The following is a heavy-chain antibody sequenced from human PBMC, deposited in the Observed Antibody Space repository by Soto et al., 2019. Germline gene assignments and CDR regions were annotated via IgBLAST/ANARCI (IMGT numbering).Heavy chain of an antibody. CDR2: IYYSGST. J-gene: IGHJ6*02. V-gene: IGHV4-31*03. CDR3: ARDSPSNYYYYGMDV. CDR1: GGSISSGGYY. D-gene: IGHD4-4*01. Sequence: SETLSLTCTVSGGSISSGGYYWSWIRQHPGKGLEWIGYIYYSGSTYYNPSLKSRVTISVDTSKNQFSLKLSSVTAADTAVYYCARDSPSNYYYYGMDVWGQGTTVTVSS.